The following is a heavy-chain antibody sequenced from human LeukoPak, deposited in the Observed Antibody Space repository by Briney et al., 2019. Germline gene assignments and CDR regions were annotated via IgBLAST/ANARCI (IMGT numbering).Heavy chain of an antibody. J-gene: IGHJ4*02. V-gene: IGHV3-74*01. Sequence: PGGSLRLSCATSGFSFTDHWIHWVRRAPGKGLVWVSRINADGKNTPYADSVKGRFTISRDNAKNTVYLQMNGLRVEDTGVYYCARGSTTGWPDYLDYWGQGILVTVSS. D-gene: IGHD2/OR15-2a*01. CDR3: ARGSTTGWPDYLDY. CDR1: GFSFTDHW. CDR2: INADGKNT.